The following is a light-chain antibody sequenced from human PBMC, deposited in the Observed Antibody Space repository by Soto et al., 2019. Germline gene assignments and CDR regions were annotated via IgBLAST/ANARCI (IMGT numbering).Light chain of an antibody. Sequence: QSALTQPPSASGSPGQSVTISCTGTSSDVGGYNCVSWYQQHPGKAPKLMIYEVSKRPSGVPDRFSGSKSGNTASLTVSGLQAEDEADYYCSSYAGSNINYVFGTGTKLTVL. J-gene: IGLJ1*01. CDR2: EVS. CDR1: SSDVGGYNC. CDR3: SSYAGSNINYV. V-gene: IGLV2-8*01.